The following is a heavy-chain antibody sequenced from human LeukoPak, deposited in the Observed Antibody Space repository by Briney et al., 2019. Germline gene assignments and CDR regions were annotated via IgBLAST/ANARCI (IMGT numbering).Heavy chain of an antibody. D-gene: IGHD5-18*01. CDR2: ISYDGSNK. CDR3: AKDSYSKGDY. J-gene: IGHJ4*02. CDR1: GFTFSSYA. V-gene: IGHV3-30-3*01. Sequence: GRSLRLSCAASGFTFSSYAMHWVRQAPGKGLEWVAVISYDGSNKYYADSVKGRFTISRDNAKNSLYLQMNSLRAEDTGVYYCAKDSYSKGDYWGQGVLVTVSS.